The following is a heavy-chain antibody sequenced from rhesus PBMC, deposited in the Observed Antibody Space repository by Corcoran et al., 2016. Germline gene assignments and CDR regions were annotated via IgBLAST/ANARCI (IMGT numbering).Heavy chain of an antibody. CDR1: GTSISSRSW. Sequence: QVQLQESGPAVVKPSETLSLTCGVSGTSISSRSWWTWIRQSPGKGLEGIGGIYGMDGRTEYSPRHKSRVSFSKDTSKTHFSLTLISVTVADTAVYYCGKPLTIPENRFDVWGPGVLVTVSS. V-gene: IGHV4-93*01. CDR2: IYGMDGRT. D-gene: IGHD3-40*01. J-gene: IGHJ5-1*01. CDR3: GKPLTIPENRFDV.